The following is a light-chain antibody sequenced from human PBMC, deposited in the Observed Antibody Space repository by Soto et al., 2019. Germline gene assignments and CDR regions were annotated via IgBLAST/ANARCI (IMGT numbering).Light chain of an antibody. CDR1: SSDVGGYNY. CDR2: EVS. CDR3: SSYTGSSTVV. J-gene: IGLJ2*01. Sequence: HSALTQPASVSGSPGQSITISCTGTSSDVGGYNYVSWYQQHPGKAPKLMIYEVSNRPSGVSNRFSGSKSGNTASLTISGLQAEDEADYYCSSYTGSSTVVFGGGTKVTVL. V-gene: IGLV2-14*01.